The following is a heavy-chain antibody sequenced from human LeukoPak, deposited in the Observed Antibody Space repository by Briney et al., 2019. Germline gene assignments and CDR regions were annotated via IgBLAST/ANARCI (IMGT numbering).Heavy chain of an antibody. D-gene: IGHD3-3*01. CDR2: IYYSGRP. J-gene: IGHJ5*02. CDR3: ARGAYYDFWSGSWLDP. Sequence: SETLSLTCTVSGVPISSSSYFWGWIRQPPGKGLEWIGSIYYSGRPYYNPSLKSRVTISVDTSKSQFSLKLSSVTAADTAVYYCARGAYYDFWSGSWLDPWGQGTLVTVSS. CDR1: GVPISSSSYF. V-gene: IGHV4-39*01.